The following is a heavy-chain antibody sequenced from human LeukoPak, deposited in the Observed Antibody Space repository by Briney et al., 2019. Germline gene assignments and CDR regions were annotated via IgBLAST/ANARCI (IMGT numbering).Heavy chain of an antibody. J-gene: IGHJ3*02. Sequence: SETLSLTCTVSGGSISSYYWSWIRQPPGKGLEWIGYIYHSGSTNYNPSLKSRVTISVDTSKNQFSLKLSSVTAADTAVYYCARVRRGYSYGYNAFDIWGQGTMVTVSS. D-gene: IGHD5-18*01. V-gene: IGHV4-59*01. CDR1: GGSISSYY. CDR2: IYHSGST. CDR3: ARVRRGYSYGYNAFDI.